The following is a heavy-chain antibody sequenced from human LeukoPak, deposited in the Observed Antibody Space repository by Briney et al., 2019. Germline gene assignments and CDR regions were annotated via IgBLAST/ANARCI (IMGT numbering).Heavy chain of an antibody. CDR1: GFTFSSYW. Sequence: PGGSLRLSCAASGFTFSSYWMSWVRQAPGKGLEWVANIKQDGSEKYYVDSVKGRFTISRDNAKNSLYLQMNSLRAEDTAAYYCARDRRSSGWYSAGNWFDPWGQGTLVTVSS. D-gene: IGHD6-19*01. CDR3: ARDRRSSGWYSAGNWFDP. V-gene: IGHV3-7*01. CDR2: IKQDGSEK. J-gene: IGHJ5*02.